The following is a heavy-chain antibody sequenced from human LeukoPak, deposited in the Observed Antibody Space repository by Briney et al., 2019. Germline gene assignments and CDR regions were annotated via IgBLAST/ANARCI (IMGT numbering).Heavy chain of an antibody. CDR3: ARAVYSGYDWGDFDY. CDR1: GYTFTGYY. Sequence: ASVKVSCKASGYTFTGYYMHWVRQAPGQGLEWMGWINPNSGGTNYAQKFQGRVTMTRDTSISTAYMELSRLRSDDTAVYYCARAVYSGYDWGDFDYWGQGTLVTVSS. V-gene: IGHV1-2*02. J-gene: IGHJ4*02. CDR2: INPNSGGT. D-gene: IGHD5-12*01.